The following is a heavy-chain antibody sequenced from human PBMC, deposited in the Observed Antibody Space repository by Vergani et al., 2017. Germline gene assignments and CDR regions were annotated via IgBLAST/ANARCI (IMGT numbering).Heavy chain of an antibody. CDR2: IYPGDSDT. Sequence: EVQLVQSGAEVKKPGESLKISCKGSGYSFASYWIGWVRQMPXKGLEWMGIIYPGDSDTSYSPSFQGQVTISADKSISTAYLQWSSLKASDTAMYYCARRLGYCSSTSCSSDGNYYYYYGMDVWGQGTTVTVSS. D-gene: IGHD2-2*01. CDR1: GYSFASYW. CDR3: ARRLGYCSSTSCSSDGNYYYYYGMDV. V-gene: IGHV5-51*01. J-gene: IGHJ6*02.